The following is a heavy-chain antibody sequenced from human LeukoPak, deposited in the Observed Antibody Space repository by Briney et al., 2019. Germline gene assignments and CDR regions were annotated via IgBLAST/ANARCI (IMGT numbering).Heavy chain of an antibody. J-gene: IGHJ4*02. CDR3: ARVLGPWFGELLYYFDY. CDR1: GYTFTSYD. CDR2: MNPNSGNT. V-gene: IGHV1-8*01. Sequence: ASVKVSCKASGYTFTSYDINWVRPATGQGLEWMGWMNPNSGNTGYAQKFQGRVTMTRNTSISTAYMELSSLRSEDTAVYYCARVLGPWFGELLYYFDYWGQGTLVTVSS. D-gene: IGHD3-10*01.